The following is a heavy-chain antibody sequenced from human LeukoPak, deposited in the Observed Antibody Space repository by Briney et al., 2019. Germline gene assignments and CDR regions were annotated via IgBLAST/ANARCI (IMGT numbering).Heavy chain of an antibody. CDR3: ARGFRGYCSGGSCYRKVFFDY. V-gene: IGHV4-34*01. CDR1: GGSFSGYY. D-gene: IGHD2-15*01. J-gene: IGHJ4*02. CDR2: INHSGST. Sequence: PSETLSLTCAVYGGSFSGYYWSWIRQPPGKGLEWIGEINHSGSTNYNPSLKSRVTISVDTSKNQFSLKLSSVTAADTAVYYCARGFRGYCSGGSCYRKVFFDYWGQGTLVTVSS.